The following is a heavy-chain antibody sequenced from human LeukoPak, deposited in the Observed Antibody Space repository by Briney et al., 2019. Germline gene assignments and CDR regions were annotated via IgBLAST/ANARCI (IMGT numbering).Heavy chain of an antibody. CDR3: ASGDCDY. V-gene: IGHV3-48*01. D-gene: IGHD3-10*01. CDR1: GFTFSNYS. CDR2: ITTSSTTI. Sequence: GGSLRLSCAASGFTFSNYSLNWVRQAPGKGLEWLSYITTSSTTIYYADSVKGRFTISRDNAKNSLYLQMNSLRAEDTAVYYCASGDCDYWGQGTLVTVSS. J-gene: IGHJ4*02.